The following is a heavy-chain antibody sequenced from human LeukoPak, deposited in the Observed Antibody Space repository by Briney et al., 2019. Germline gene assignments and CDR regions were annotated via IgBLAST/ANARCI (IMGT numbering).Heavy chain of an antibody. CDR3: ARATASYYFDY. J-gene: IGHJ4*02. CDR1: GGSFSGYY. Sequence: SETLSLTCAVYGGSFSGYYWSWIRQPPGKGLEWIGEINHSGSTNYNPSLKSRVTISVDTSKNQSSLKLSSVTAADTAVYYCARATASYYFDYWGQGTLVTVSS. CDR2: INHSGST. V-gene: IGHV4-34*01.